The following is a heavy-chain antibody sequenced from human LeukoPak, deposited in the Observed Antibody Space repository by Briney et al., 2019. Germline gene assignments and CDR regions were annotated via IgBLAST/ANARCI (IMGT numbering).Heavy chain of an antibody. Sequence: GASVKVSCKASGYTFTCYYIHWVRQAPGQGLEWMGWINPNSGGSYSTQKFQGRVTMTRDTSISTAYMELSRLRSDDTAVYYCARATYTSTWYHDGFDIWGQGTMVTVSS. CDR3: ARATYTSTWYHDGFDI. D-gene: IGHD6-13*01. CDR1: GYTFTCYY. V-gene: IGHV1-2*02. CDR2: INPNSGGS. J-gene: IGHJ3*02.